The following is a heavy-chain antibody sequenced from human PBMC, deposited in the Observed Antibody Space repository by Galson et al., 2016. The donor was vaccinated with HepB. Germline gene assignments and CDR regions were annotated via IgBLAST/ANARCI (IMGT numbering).Heavy chain of an antibody. D-gene: IGHD3-10*01. CDR1: GLSFSYCG. CDR2: ISFDGNNK. V-gene: IGHV3-30*18. CDR3: AKDKGTKYFDY. J-gene: IGHJ4*02. Sequence: SLRLSCAASGLSFSYCGMHWARQAPGKGLEWVAVISFDGNNKYYVDSVKGRFTISRDDSKNTLYLQMNSLRAEDTAVYYCAKDKGTKYFDYWGRGTLVTVSS.